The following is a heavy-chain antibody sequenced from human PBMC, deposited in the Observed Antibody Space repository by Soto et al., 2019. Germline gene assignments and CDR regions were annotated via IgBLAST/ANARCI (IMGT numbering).Heavy chain of an antibody. CDR1: GFSFSDHY. J-gene: IGHJ6*02. CDR2: TRNKGNSYTT. V-gene: IGHV3-72*01. CDR3: ARDLLTGYGMDV. Sequence: EVQLVESGGGLVQPGGSLRLACAASGFSFSDHYMDWVRQAPGKGLELVGRTRNKGNSYTTEYAASVKGRFTISRDDSKNSLYLQMNSLKMEDTAVYYCARDLLTGYGMDVWGQGTTVTVSS. D-gene: IGHD1-20*01.